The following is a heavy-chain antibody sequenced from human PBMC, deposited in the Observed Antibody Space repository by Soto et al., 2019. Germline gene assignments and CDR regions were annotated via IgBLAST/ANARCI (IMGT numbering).Heavy chain of an antibody. CDR2: IYYSGST. Sequence: QVQLQESGPGLVKPSQTLSLTCTVSGGSISSGGYYWSWIRQHPGKGLEGIGYIYYSGSTYYNPSLKSRVTISVDTSKNQFALKLSSVTAADTAVYYCAGVMTTVTTSWFDPWGQGTLVTVSS. J-gene: IGHJ5*02. CDR1: GGSISSGGYY. CDR3: AGVMTTVTTSWFDP. V-gene: IGHV4-31*03. D-gene: IGHD4-4*01.